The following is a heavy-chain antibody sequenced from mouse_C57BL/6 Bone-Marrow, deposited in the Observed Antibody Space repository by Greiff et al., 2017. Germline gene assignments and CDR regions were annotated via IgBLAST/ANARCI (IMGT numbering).Heavy chain of an antibody. Sequence: QVQLQQPGAELVKPGASVKMSCKASGYTFTSYWITWVKQRPGQGLEWIGDIYPGSGSTNYNEKFKSKATLTVDTASSTTYMQLSSLTSEDSAVYYCARPNYGDYWYFDVWGTGTTVTVSS. V-gene: IGHV1-55*01. CDR1: GYTFTSYW. J-gene: IGHJ1*03. CDR3: ARPNYGDYWYFDV. D-gene: IGHD1-1*02. CDR2: IYPGSGST.